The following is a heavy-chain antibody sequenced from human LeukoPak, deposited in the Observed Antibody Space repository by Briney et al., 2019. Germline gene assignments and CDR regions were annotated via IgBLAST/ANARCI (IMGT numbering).Heavy chain of an antibody. CDR1: GGTFSSYA. CDR2: IIPIFGTA. D-gene: IGHD2-2*01. V-gene: IGHV1-69*01. J-gene: IGHJ4*02. Sequence: SVKVSCKASGGTFSSYAISWVRQAPGQGLEWMGGIIPIFGTANYAQKFQGRVTITADESTSTAYMELSSLRSEDTAVYYCARDRLGSEAAAILHYWGQGTLVTVSS. CDR3: ARDRLGSEAAAILHY.